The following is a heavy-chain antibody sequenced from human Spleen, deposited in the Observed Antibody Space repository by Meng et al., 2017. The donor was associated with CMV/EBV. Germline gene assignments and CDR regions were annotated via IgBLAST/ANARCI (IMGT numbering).Heavy chain of an antibody. CDR2: IYSGGST. V-gene: IGHV3-53*01. CDR3: ARVRRCSSTSCYPFDS. CDR1: GFTFGDHA. Sequence: GESLKISCTASGFTFGDHAITWVRQAPGKGLEWVSVIYSGGSTDYADSVKGRLTISRDNSKNTLYLQMNSLRAEDTAVYYCARVRRCSSTSCYPFDSWGQGTLVTVSS. D-gene: IGHD2-2*01. J-gene: IGHJ4*02.